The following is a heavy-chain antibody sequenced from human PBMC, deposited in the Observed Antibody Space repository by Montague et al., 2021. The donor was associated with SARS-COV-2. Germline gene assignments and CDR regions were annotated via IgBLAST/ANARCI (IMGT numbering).Heavy chain of an antibody. D-gene: IGHD4-23*01. V-gene: IGHV4-59*01. CDR1: GGPINNYY. J-gene: IGHJ4*02. CDR2: IYYTGST. CDR3: ARGGGWKRHFDY. Sequence: SETLSLTCNVSGGPINNYYWSWIRQSPGRGLEWIGYIYYTGSTTRNPSLDSRVTISLDTSRDLVSLELRSLTAADTAVYYCARGGGWKRHFDYWGQGTLVAVSP.